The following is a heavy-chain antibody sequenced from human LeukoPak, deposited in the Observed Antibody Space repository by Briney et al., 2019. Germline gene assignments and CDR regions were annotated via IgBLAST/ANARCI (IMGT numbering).Heavy chain of an antibody. D-gene: IGHD3-10*01. CDR1: GFTFSSYA. J-gene: IGHJ4*02. CDR2: ISGSGEST. CDR3: AKWGSGSYYKGSFDY. V-gene: IGHV3-23*01. Sequence: PGGSLILSCAASGFTFSSYAMSWVRQAPGKGLEWVSTISGSGESTYYADSVKGRFTISRDNSKNTLYLQMNSLRAEDTAVYYCAKWGSGSYYKGSFDYWGQGTLVTVSS.